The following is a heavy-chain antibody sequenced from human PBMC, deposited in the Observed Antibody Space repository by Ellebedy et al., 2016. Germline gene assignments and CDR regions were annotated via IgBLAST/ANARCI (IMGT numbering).Heavy chain of an antibody. CDR3: AKDRLSNPTTVTTHWFDP. V-gene: IGHV3-30*18. CDR2: ISVDGRAV. Sequence: GESLKISCVGFGFTFSDSVMHWVRQDPGKGLEWVAGISVDGRAVHYPDSVKGRFTISRDNSKYTLYLQMNSLRAEDTAIYYCAKDRLSNPTTVTTHWFDPWGQGTLVTVSS. CDR1: GFTFSDSV. D-gene: IGHD4-11*01. J-gene: IGHJ5*02.